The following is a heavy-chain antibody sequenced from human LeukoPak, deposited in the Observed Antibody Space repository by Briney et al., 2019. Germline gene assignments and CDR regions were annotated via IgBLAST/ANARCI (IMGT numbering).Heavy chain of an antibody. CDR1: GYTFTSYG. D-gene: IGHD3-10*01. Sequence: PWASVKVSCKASGYTFTSYGISWVRQAPGQGLEWMGWISAYNGNTNYAQKLQGRVTMTTDTSTSTAYMELRSLRSDDTAVYYCARSTIPARWVWFGEPNCFDPWGQGALVTVSS. CDR2: ISAYNGNT. CDR3: ARSTIPARWVWFGEPNCFDP. V-gene: IGHV1-18*01. J-gene: IGHJ5*02.